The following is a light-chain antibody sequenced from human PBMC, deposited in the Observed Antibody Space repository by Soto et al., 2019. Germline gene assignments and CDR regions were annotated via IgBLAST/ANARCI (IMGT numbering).Light chain of an antibody. V-gene: IGLV1-47*01. CDR2: RNN. CDR1: SSNIGSNY. J-gene: IGLJ3*02. CDR3: AAWDDSRSGWV. Sequence: QSVLTQPPSASGTPGQRVTISCSGSSSNIGSNYVYWYQQLPGTAPKLLIYRNNQRPSGVPDRFSGSKSVTSASLAISGLRSEDEADYYCAAWDDSRSGWVFGGGTKLTVL.